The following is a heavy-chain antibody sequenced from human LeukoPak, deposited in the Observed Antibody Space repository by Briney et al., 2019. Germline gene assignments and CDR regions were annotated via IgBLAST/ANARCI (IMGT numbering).Heavy chain of an antibody. CDR1: GGSFSGYY. D-gene: IGHD3-10*01. J-gene: IGHJ3*01. CDR3: ARAGTYYYGSGSYYR. Sequence: SETLSLTCAVYGGSFSGYYWSWIRQPPGKGLEWLGEINHSGSTNYNPSLKSRVTISVDTSKNQFSLKLSSVTAADTAVYYCARAGTYYYGSGSYYRWGQGTMVTVSS. V-gene: IGHV4-34*01. CDR2: INHSGST.